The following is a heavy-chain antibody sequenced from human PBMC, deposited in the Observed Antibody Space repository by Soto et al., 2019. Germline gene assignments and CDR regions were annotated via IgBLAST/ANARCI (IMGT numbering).Heavy chain of an antibody. D-gene: IGHD2-2*01. CDR1: GDSIIRSF. V-gene: IGHV4-59*12. Sequence: PSETLSLTCSVSGDSIIRSFWGWIRQSPGKGLEYIGYISDSGVTDYDPSLKSRVTISVDTSKNQFSLKLSSVTAADTAVYYCARGVRYCSSTSCSGRLNWFDPGGPGTLVTVS. CDR2: ISDSGVT. CDR3: ARGVRYCSSTSCSGRLNWFDP. J-gene: IGHJ5*02.